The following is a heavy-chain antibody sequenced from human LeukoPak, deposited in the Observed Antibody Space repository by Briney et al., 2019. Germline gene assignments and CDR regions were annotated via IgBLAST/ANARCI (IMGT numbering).Heavy chain of an antibody. CDR2: ISGSGGST. CDR1: GFTFSSYA. J-gene: IGHJ4*02. CDR3: AKDGPYYDSSGSYGYFDY. V-gene: IGHV3-23*01. D-gene: IGHD3-22*01. Sequence: GGSLRLSCAASGFTFSSYAMSWVRQAPGKGLEWVSAISGSGGSTYYADSVKGRFTISRDNSKNTLYLQMNSLRAEDTAVYCCAKDGPYYDSSGSYGYFDYSGQGTLVTVSS.